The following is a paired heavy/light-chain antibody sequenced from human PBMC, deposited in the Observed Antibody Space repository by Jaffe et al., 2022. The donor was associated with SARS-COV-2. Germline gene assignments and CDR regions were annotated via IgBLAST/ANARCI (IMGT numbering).Heavy chain of an antibody. Sequence: EVQLVESGGGLVQPGGSLRLSCAVSGFTVSGNFFIWARQAPGEGLEWVSIIYAGGTTIYANPVKGRFTISRDFSKNIVYLQMNSLRFEDTAFYFCARASCRNGNCYIFDLWGRGTLVSVSS. CDR2: IYAGGTT. D-gene: IGHD2-15*01. CDR3: ARASCRNGNCYIFDL. CDR1: GFTVSGNF. J-gene: IGHJ1*01. V-gene: IGHV3-53*01.
Light chain of an antibody. CDR1: RNIRN. J-gene: IGKJ5*01. Sequence: DIQMTQSPSSLSASVGDRVTITCRASRNIRNVNWYQHRPGEAPKLLIFFTSTLEAGVPSRFSGSGSGTDFTLTISSVQPEDCASYYCQQTFSDPITFGQGTRLQIK. CDR2: FTS. CDR3: QQTFSDPIT. V-gene: IGKV1-39*01.